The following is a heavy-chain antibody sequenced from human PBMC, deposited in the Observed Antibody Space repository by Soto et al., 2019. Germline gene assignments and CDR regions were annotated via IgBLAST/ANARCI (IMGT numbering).Heavy chain of an antibody. V-gene: IGHV4-30-4*01. CDR3: ARTSYVYTLYDY. CDR2: IYYSGST. CDR1: GGSISSGDYY. Sequence: QVQLQESGPGLVKPSQTLSLTCTVSGGSISSGDYYWSWIRQPPGKGLEWIGYIYYSGSTYYNQSLKSRVTISVDTSKIRFSLEVSSVTAADSAVYYCARTSYVYTLYDYWPQASLVTVAS. J-gene: IGHJ4*02. D-gene: IGHD5-18*01.